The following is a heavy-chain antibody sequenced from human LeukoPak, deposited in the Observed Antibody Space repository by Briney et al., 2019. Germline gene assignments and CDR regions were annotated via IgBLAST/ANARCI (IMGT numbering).Heavy chain of an antibody. Sequence: ASVKVSCKASGYTFTSYGSSWVRQAPGQGLEWMGWISAYNGNTNYAQKLQGRVTMTTDTSTSTAYMELRSLRSDDTAVYYCTRDPLWFGSQGARSNFDYWGQGTLVTVSS. D-gene: IGHD3-10*01. V-gene: IGHV1-18*01. CDR1: GYTFTSYG. CDR3: TRDPLWFGSQGARSNFDY. CDR2: ISAYNGNT. J-gene: IGHJ4*02.